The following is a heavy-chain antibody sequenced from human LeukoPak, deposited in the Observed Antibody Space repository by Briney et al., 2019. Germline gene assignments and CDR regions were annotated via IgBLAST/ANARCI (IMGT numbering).Heavy chain of an antibody. V-gene: IGHV3-74*01. CDR1: GFTLSSYW. D-gene: IGHD6-6*01. Sequence: GGSLRLSCAASGFTLSSYWMHWVRQAPGKGLVWVSRIDNVGTTTTYADSVKGRFTISRDIAKNTLFLQMNSLRAEDTAVYYCARGLSGYASSLGYWGQGTLVTVSA. CDR2: IDNVGTTT. CDR3: ARGLSGYASSLGY. J-gene: IGHJ4*02.